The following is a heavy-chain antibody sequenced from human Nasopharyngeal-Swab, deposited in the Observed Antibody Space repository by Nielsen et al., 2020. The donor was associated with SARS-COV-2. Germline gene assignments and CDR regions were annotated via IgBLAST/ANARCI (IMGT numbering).Heavy chain of an antibody. D-gene: IGHD1-1*01. CDR3: ARDSDTGTPTYSFDN. CDR2: IWHDGSNK. Sequence: GESLKLSCAASGFTFSNYAMHWVRQAPGKGLEWVAGIWHDGSNKYYVDSVKGRFTISRDYSNNTLYLQMNSLRAEDTAVYYCARDSDTGTPTYSFDNWGQGTLVTVSS. CDR1: GFTFSNYA. V-gene: IGHV3-33*01. J-gene: IGHJ4*02.